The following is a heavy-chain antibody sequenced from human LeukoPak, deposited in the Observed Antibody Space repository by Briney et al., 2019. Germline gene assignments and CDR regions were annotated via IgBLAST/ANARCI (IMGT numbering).Heavy chain of an antibody. D-gene: IGHD3-22*01. V-gene: IGHV4-39*01. CDR3: ATAPGDYYDSSGYYYDFLGMDY. Sequence: SETLSLTCTVSGGSISSSSYYWGWIRQPPGKGLEWIGGIYYSGSTYYNPSLKSRVTISVDTSKNQFSLKLSSVTAADMAVYYCATAPGDYYDSSGYYYDFLGMDYWGQGTLVTVSS. CDR2: IYYSGST. CDR1: GGSISSSSYY. J-gene: IGHJ4*02.